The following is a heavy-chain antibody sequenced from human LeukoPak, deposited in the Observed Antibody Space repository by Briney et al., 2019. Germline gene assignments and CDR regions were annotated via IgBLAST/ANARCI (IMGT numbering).Heavy chain of an antibody. V-gene: IGHV3-74*01. CDR2: ICPDGTVT. J-gene: IGHJ4*02. CDR1: VFTFSTYC. Sequence: GGSLRLSCAASVFTFSTYCMHWVRQAPGKGPMWVSRICPDGTVTNYADSVKARFIISRDNARNTVYLQMNSLRVEDTAVYYCVRDFRSADYWGQGTLVTVSS. CDR3: VRDFRSADY.